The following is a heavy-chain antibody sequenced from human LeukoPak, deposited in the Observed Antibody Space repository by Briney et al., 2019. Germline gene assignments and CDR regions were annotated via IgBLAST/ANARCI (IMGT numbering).Heavy chain of an antibody. CDR2: INAGNGNT. Sequence: ASVKVSCKASGYTFTSYGISWVRQAPGQRLEWMGWINAGNGNTKYSQKFQGRVTITRDTSASTAYMELSSLRSEDTAVYYCARDSSSKSFGYYGMDVWGQGTTVTVSS. V-gene: IGHV1-3*01. D-gene: IGHD6-6*01. J-gene: IGHJ6*02. CDR1: GYTFTSYG. CDR3: ARDSSSKSFGYYGMDV.